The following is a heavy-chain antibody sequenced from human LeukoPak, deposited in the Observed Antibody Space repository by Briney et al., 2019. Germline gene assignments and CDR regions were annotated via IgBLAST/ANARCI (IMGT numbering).Heavy chain of an antibody. Sequence: GGSLRLSCSASGFTFSSYSMSWVRQAPGKGLEWVSSLSTYTTYMSYADSVKGRFSISRDNAKQSLYLQMNSLRAEDTAVYYCATSLLGATFDTWGQGTMVTVSS. CDR1: GFTFSSYS. D-gene: IGHD2-15*01. CDR3: ATSLLGATFDT. J-gene: IGHJ3*02. CDR2: LSTYTTYM. V-gene: IGHV3-21*01.